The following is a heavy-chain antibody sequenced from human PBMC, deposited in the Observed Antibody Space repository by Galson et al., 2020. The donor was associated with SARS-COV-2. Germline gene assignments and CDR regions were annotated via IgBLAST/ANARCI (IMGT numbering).Heavy chain of an antibody. J-gene: IGHJ4*02. CDR1: GFTFSSYA. CDR2: IYSGGNT. Sequence: GSLRLSCAASGFTFSSYAMSWVRQVPGKGLEWVAVIYSGGNTFYGDFVKGRFTISRDNSKNTLFLQMSSLRAEDTAVYYCATYATTQHFDHWGQGTLVTVSS. CDR3: ATYATTQHFDH. D-gene: IGHD1-1*01. V-gene: IGHV3-23*03.